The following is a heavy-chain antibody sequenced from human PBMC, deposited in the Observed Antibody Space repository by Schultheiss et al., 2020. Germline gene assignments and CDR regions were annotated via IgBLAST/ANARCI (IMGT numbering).Heavy chain of an antibody. CDR1: GFTFSSYS. Sequence: GGSLRLSCAASGFTFSSYSMNWVRQAPGKGLEWVAVISYDGSNKYYADSVKGRFTISRDNSKNSLYLQMNSLRAEDTAVYYCAKGVGNWGQGTLVTVSS. D-gene: IGHD2-15*01. CDR2: ISYDGSNK. V-gene: IGHV3-30*18. J-gene: IGHJ4*02. CDR3: AKGVGN.